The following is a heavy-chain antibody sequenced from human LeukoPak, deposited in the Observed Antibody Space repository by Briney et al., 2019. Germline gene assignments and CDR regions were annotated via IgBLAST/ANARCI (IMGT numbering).Heavy chain of an antibody. CDR1: GDSITSHY. D-gene: IGHD3-22*01. V-gene: IGHV4-59*11. CDR3: ARSVDYFDNTGPHMMFDY. Sequence: ASETLSLTCNVSGDSITSHYWNWIRQPPGKGLEWIGYIYYTGIIKYNPSLTSRVSMSVVTSKNQFFLKMKSVTAADTAVYHCARSVDYFDNTGPHMMFDYWGQGSLVTVSS. J-gene: IGHJ4*02. CDR2: IYYTGII.